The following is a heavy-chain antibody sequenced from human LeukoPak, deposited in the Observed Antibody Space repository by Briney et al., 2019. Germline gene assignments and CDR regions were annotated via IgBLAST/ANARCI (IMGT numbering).Heavy chain of an antibody. CDR3: ALRSGEDDAYDS. D-gene: IGHD7-27*01. CDR2: IYPTDSDA. CDR1: GYNFLTSW. V-gene: IGHV5-51*01. J-gene: IGHJ3*01. Sequence: GESLKISCKGSGYNFLTSWIGWVRQMPGKGLEWMGVIYPTDSDARLSPSFQGQVTFSVDKSITTAYVEWFSLKASDTATYYCALRSGEDDAYDSWGQGKMVTVSS.